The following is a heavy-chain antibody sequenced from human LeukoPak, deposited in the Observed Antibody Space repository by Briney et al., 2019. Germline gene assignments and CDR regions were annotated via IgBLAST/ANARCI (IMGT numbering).Heavy chain of an antibody. CDR2: ISTYNGNT. D-gene: IGHD1-1*01. V-gene: IGHV1-18*01. CDR1: GYTFTTYG. J-gene: IGHJ4*02. CDR3: ARYGLGRTTKSFDY. Sequence: ASVKVSCKASGYTFTTYGITWVRQAPGQGLEWTGWISTYNGNTNYAQKLQGRVTMTTDTSTSTAYMDLRSLRSDDTAVYYCARYGLGRTTKSFDYWGQGTLVTVSS.